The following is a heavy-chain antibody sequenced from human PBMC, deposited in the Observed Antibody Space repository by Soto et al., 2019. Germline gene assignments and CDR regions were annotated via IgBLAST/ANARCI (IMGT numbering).Heavy chain of an antibody. Sequence: GASVKVSCKASGYTFTSYGISWVRQAPGQGLEWMGWISAYNGNTNYAQKLQGRVTMTTDTSTSTAYMELRSLRSDDTAVYYCARDLKLDFYGNHYYDSSGYLFDYWGQGTLVTVSS. D-gene: IGHD3-22*01. CDR2: ISAYNGNT. CDR1: GYTFTSYG. V-gene: IGHV1-18*01. CDR3: ARDLKLDFYGNHYYDSSGYLFDY. J-gene: IGHJ4*02.